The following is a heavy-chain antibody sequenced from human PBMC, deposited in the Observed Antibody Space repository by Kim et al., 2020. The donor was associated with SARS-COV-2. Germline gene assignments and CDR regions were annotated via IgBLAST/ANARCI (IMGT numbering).Heavy chain of an antibody. V-gene: IGHV4-31*02. D-gene: IGHD3-3*01. J-gene: IGHJ3*02. Sequence: LKSRITISVDTSKDQFSLKLSTVTAADTAVYYCARATFYDFWSGNAFDIWGQGTMVTVSS. CDR3: ARATFYDFWSGNAFDI.